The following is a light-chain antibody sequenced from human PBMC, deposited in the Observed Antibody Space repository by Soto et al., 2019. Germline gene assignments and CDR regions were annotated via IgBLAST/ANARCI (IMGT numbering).Light chain of an antibody. CDR2: DVS. V-gene: IGLV2-14*01. J-gene: IGLJ2*01. Sequence: QSALTQPASVSGSPGQSITISCTGTSSDVGGYDYVSWYQQHPGKAPRLMIYDVSNRPSGVSNRFSGSMSGNTASLTISGLQVEDEADYYCSSYSSSSPLVVFGGGTKVTVL. CDR1: SSDVGGYDY. CDR3: SSYSSSSPLVV.